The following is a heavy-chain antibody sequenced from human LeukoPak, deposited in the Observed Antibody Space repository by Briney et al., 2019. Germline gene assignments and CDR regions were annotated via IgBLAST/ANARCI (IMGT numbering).Heavy chain of an antibody. D-gene: IGHD3-3*01. CDR2: INPDGSST. CDR1: GFTFSSHW. V-gene: IGHV3-74*01. J-gene: IGHJ4*02. Sequence: GGSLRLSCAASGFTFSSHWMHWVRQAPGKGLVWVSQINPDGSSTTYADSVRGRLTISRDNAKNTLYLQMNSLRDEDTAVYYRARDLYDFWSGRKYYFDYWGQGTLVAVSS. CDR3: ARDLYDFWSGRKYYFDY.